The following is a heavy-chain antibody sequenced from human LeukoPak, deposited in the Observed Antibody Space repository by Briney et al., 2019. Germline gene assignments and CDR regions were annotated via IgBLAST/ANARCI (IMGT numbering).Heavy chain of an antibody. CDR2: ISSSSSTI. CDR1: GFTFSSYS. CDR3: ARDACSGSCHSDY. J-gene: IGHJ4*02. Sequence: GGSLRLSCAASGFTFSSYSMNWVRQAPGKGLEWVSYISSSSSTIYYADSVKGRFTISRDNAKNSLYLQMNGLRAEDTAVYYCARDACSGSCHSDYWGQGTLVTVSS. V-gene: IGHV3-48*01. D-gene: IGHD2-15*01.